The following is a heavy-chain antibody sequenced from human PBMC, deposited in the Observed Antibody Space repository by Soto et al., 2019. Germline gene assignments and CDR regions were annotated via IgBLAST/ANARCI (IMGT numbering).Heavy chain of an antibody. CDR3: ARHHDS. CDR2: IYYSGST. Sequence: QVQLQESGPGLVKPSETLSLTCTVSGGSISSYYWSWIRQPPGKGLEWIGYIYYSGSTNYNPSLKSRVTISVDTSKNQFSLKLSSVTAEDTAVYYCARHHDSWGQGTLVTVSS. V-gene: IGHV4-59*08. J-gene: IGHJ4*02. CDR1: GGSISSYY.